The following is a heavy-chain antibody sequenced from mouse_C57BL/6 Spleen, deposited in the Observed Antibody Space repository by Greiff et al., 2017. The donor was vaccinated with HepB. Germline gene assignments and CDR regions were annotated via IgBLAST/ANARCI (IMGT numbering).Heavy chain of an antibody. CDR2: ISYDGSN. CDR3: ARNWDWFAY. Sequence: EVKLQESGPGLVKPSQSLPLTCSVTGYSITSGYYWNWIRQFPGNKLEWMGYISYDGSNNYNPSLKNRISITRDTSKNQFFLKLNSVTTEDTATYYCARNWDWFAYWGQGTLVTVSA. J-gene: IGHJ3*01. CDR1: GYSITSGYY. D-gene: IGHD4-1*01. V-gene: IGHV3-6*01.